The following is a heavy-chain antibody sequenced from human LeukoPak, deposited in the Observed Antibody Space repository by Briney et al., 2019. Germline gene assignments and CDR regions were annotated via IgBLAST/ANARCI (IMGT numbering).Heavy chain of an antibody. CDR2: INPSGGST. Sequence: ASVKVSCKASGGTFSSYAISWVRQAPGQGLEWMGIINPSGGSTSYAQKYQGRVTMTSDTSTSTVYMELSSLRSEDTAVYYCARLYSGSYDNDYWGQGTLVTVSS. D-gene: IGHD1-26*01. V-gene: IGHV1-46*01. J-gene: IGHJ4*02. CDR1: GGTFSSYA. CDR3: ARLYSGSYDNDY.